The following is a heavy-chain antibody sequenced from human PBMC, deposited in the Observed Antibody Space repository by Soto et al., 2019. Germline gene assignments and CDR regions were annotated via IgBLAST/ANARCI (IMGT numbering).Heavy chain of an antibody. CDR3: ARGPPIATAPTSFYNWFDP. V-gene: IGHV4-38-2*01. Sequence: PSETLSLTCDVSGDSVSRGFYWGWIRQPPGKGLEWIGSIYRSGNTYYSPSLKSRVTISVDGSKNQFSLKLHSVTAADTAVYYCARGPPIATAPTSFYNWFDPWGQGTLVTVSS. CDR2: IYRSGNT. CDR1: GDSVSRGFY. J-gene: IGHJ5*02. D-gene: IGHD1-1*01.